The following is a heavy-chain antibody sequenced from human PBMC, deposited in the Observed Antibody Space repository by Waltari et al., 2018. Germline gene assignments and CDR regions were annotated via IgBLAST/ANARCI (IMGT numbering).Heavy chain of an antibody. Sequence: QALLQESGPALVKPSETLSPTGTVSGGSMPNSYWGWVRQPPGRGLEWIGDLYYSGSTYSAGSTAYNPSLKSRVTISINTPRDQFSLELRSVTAADTAVYYCARRDSFTDFWGQGTLIIVSS. V-gene: IGHV4-59*08. CDR3: ARRDSFTDF. CDR2: LYYSGST. J-gene: IGHJ4*02. D-gene: IGHD2-21*01. CDR1: GGSMPNSY.